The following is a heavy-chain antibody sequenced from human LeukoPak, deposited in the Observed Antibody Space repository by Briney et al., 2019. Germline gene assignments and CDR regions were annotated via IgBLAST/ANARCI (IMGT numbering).Heavy chain of an antibody. V-gene: IGHV3-30*18. CDR3: AKVGSGSYLDY. CDR2: IPYDGSDK. D-gene: IGHD3-3*01. CDR1: GFTFSSYG. J-gene: IGHJ4*02. Sequence: GRSLRLSCAASGFTFSSYGMHWVRQAPGKGLEWVAVIPYDGSDKYYADSVKGRFTISRDNSKNTLYLQMNSLRAEDTAVYYCAKVGSGSYLDYWGQGTLVTVSS.